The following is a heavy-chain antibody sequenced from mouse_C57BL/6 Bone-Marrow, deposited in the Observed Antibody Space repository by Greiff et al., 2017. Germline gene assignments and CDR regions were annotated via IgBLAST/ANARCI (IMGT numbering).Heavy chain of an antibody. CDR3: ARRGYGYDGNYAMDY. J-gene: IGHJ4*01. CDR1: GYTFTSYG. V-gene: IGHV1-81*01. Sequence: QVQLQQSGAELARPGASVKLSCKASGYTFTSYGISWVKQRTGQGLEWIGEIYPRSGNTYYNEKFKGKTTLTADKSSSAAYMELRGMTSEDSAVYFGARRGYGYDGNYAMDYWGQGTSVTVSS. D-gene: IGHD2-2*01. CDR2: IYPRSGNT.